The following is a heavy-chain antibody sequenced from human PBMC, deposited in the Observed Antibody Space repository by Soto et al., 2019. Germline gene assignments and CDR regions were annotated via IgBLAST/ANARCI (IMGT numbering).Heavy chain of an antibody. V-gene: IGHV4-61*08. Sequence: SVPLRVRRSVAWGTRTDSGGCWRWIRPPPGKGLEWIGYIYYSGSTNYNPSLKSRVTISVDTSKNQFSLKLSSVTAADTAVYYSARDRASGWYYFAYWGQGTLVTVSS. CDR2: IYYSGST. CDR1: WGTRTDSGGC. D-gene: IGHD6-19*01. CDR3: ARDRASGWYYFAY. J-gene: IGHJ4*02.